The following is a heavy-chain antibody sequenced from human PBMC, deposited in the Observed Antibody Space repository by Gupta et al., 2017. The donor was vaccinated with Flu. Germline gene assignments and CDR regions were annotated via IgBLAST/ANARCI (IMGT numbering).Heavy chain of an antibody. CDR2: VRKDGNNK. Sequence: VQLVEAGRGVVQPGRSLRLSCAASGFIFTNYGIHCVRQSPGKGLEGVADVRKDGNNKYYADSVKGRVTISRDNSKNTVFLQMSSLRPEDMAVYYGARDPQYGSCASCYDDTMDVWGQGTTVTVSS. CDR3: ARDPQYGSCASCYDDTMDV. D-gene: IGHD2-15*01. J-gene: IGHJ6*02. CDR1: GFIFTNYG. V-gene: IGHV3-33*01.